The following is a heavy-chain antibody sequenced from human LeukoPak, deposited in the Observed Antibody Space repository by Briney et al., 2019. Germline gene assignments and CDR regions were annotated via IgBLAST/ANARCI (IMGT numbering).Heavy chain of an antibody. D-gene: IGHD6-19*01. J-gene: IGHJ4*02. CDR1: GFTFSSYA. CDR3: AKVFPGIVVADY. V-gene: IGHV3-30*02. Sequence: GGSLRLSCAASGFTFSSYAMHWVRQAPGKGLEWVAFIRYDGSNKYYADSVKGRFTISRDNSKNTLYLQMNSLRAEDTAVYYCAKVFPGIVVADYWGQGTLVTVSS. CDR2: IRYDGSNK.